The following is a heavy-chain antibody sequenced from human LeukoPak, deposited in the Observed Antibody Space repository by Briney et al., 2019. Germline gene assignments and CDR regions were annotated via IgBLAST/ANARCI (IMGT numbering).Heavy chain of an antibody. V-gene: IGHV4-39*07. CDR1: SGSISTSNYY. CDR3: ARDYCSGGSCYWYNWFDP. Sequence: PSETLSLTCTVSSGSISTSNYYWGWVRQPPGKALEWIGNIFYSGSTYYSPSLKSRVTISLDTSRNQFSLKLNSVTAADTAVYYCARDYCSGGSCYWYNWFDPWGQGTLVTVSS. J-gene: IGHJ5*02. D-gene: IGHD2-15*01. CDR2: IFYSGST.